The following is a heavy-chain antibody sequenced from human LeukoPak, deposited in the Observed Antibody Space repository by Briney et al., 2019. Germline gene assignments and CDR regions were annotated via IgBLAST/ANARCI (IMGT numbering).Heavy chain of an antibody. D-gene: IGHD3-22*01. Sequence: ASVKVSCKASGYTFTGYYMHWVRQAPGQGLEWMGWINPNSGGTNYAQKFQGRVTMTRDTSISTAYMELSRLRSDDTAVYYCARGAPRYYHDSSGYRNFDYWGQGTLVTVSS. V-gene: IGHV1-2*02. CDR3: ARGAPRYYHDSSGYRNFDY. CDR2: INPNSGGT. CDR1: GYTFTGYY. J-gene: IGHJ4*02.